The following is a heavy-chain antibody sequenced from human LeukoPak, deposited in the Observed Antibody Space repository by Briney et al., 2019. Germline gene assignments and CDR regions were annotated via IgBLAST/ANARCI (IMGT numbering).Heavy chain of an antibody. D-gene: IGHD1-26*01. CDR1: GFTFFSYG. Sequence: GGSLRLSCAASGFTFFSYGMHWVRQAPGKGLEWVAVISYDGSYKYYADSVKGRFTISRGNSKNTLYLEMIALRTEDSAVYYCAKGPVSGSRSPLDFWGQGTLVTVSS. CDR2: ISYDGSYK. CDR3: AKGPVSGSRSPLDF. V-gene: IGHV3-30*18. J-gene: IGHJ4*02.